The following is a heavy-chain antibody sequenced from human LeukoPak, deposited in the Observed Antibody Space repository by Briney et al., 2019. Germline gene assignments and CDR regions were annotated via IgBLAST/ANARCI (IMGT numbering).Heavy chain of an antibody. Sequence: GESLKISFKASGYRFTSYWIGWVRPMPGKGLEWMGIMDPSDSETRYTPSFQGQVTISVDKSLTTADLQWNSVKASDTAMYYCARQTAMGRSGDYWGQGTLVTVSS. V-gene: IGHV5-51*01. J-gene: IGHJ4*02. CDR2: MDPSDSET. D-gene: IGHD5-18*01. CDR3: ARQTAMGRSGDY. CDR1: GYRFTSYW.